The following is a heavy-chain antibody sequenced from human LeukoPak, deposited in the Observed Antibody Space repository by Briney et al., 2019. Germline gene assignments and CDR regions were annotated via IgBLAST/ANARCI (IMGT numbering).Heavy chain of an antibody. V-gene: IGHV3-23*01. CDR1: GFTFSNYA. CDR3: ARDLDTGDYFFAY. CDR2: ISGSGGST. Sequence: AGGSLRLSCAAAGFTFSNYAMTWVRQAPGKGLEWVSSISGSGGSTYYADSVKGRFTISRDNAKNSVFLQMNSVRAEDTAVYYCARDLDTGDYFFAYWGQGTPVIVSS. D-gene: IGHD3-9*01. J-gene: IGHJ4*02.